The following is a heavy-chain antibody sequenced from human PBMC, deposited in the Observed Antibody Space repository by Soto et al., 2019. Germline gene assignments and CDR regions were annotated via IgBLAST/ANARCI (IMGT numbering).Heavy chain of an antibody. CDR3: AKDALDGGVWMDWFDP. D-gene: IGHD2-21*02. V-gene: IGHV3-23*01. J-gene: IGHJ5*02. Sequence: EVQLLESGGGLVQPGGSLRLSCAASGFTFSSYAMSWVRQAPGKGLEWVSAISGSGGSTYYADSVKGRFTISRDNSKNTLYLQMNSLRAEDTAVYYCAKDALDGGVWMDWFDPWGQGTLVTVSS. CDR1: GFTFSSYA. CDR2: ISGSGGST.